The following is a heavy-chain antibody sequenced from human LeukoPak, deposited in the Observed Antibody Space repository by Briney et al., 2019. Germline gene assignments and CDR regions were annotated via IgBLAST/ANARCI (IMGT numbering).Heavy chain of an antibody. CDR2: IYYSGST. CDR3: AREGYYYGSGSYYNGLDY. J-gene: IGHJ4*02. Sequence: PSETLSLTCTVSGGSISSSSYYWGWIRQPPGKGLEWIGSIYYSGSTNYNPSLKSRVTISVDTSKNQFSLKLSSVTAADTAVYYCAREGYYYGSGSYYNGLDYWGQGTLVTVSS. V-gene: IGHV4-39*07. D-gene: IGHD3-10*01. CDR1: GGSISSSSYY.